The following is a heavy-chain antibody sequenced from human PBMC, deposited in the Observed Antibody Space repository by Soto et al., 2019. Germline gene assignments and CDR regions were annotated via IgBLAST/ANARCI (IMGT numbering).Heavy chain of an antibody. J-gene: IGHJ5*02. Sequence: QVQLQQWGAGLLKPSETLSLTCAVYGGSFSGYYWSWIRQPPGKGLEWIGEINHSGSTNYNPSLNSRVTISVDTSKNQFSLKLSSVTAADTAVYYCARDHPEGTTGWFDPWGQGTLVTVSS. CDR3: ARDHPEGTTGWFDP. V-gene: IGHV4-34*01. D-gene: IGHD1-1*01. CDR1: GGSFSGYY. CDR2: INHSGST.